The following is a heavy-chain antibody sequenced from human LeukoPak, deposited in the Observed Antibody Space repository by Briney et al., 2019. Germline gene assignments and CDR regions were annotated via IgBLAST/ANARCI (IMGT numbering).Heavy chain of an antibody. CDR1: GFTSSNAW. Sequence: GGSLRLSCAASGFTSSNAWMSWVRQAPGKGLEWVGRIKSKTDGGTTAYAAPVKGRFTISRDDSKNTLYLQMNSLKTEDTAVYYCTTEAVAGPPYYWGQGTLVTVSS. V-gene: IGHV3-15*01. D-gene: IGHD6-19*01. CDR3: TTEAVAGPPYY. CDR2: IKSKTDGGTT. J-gene: IGHJ4*02.